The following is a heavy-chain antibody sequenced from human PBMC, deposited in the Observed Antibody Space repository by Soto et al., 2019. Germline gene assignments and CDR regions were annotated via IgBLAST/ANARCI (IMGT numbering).Heavy chain of an antibody. CDR1: GFTFSDYA. CDR3: AKTFGSNWLLDY. CDR2: MSGRGGSV. D-gene: IGHD6-13*01. J-gene: IGHJ4*02. V-gene: IGHV3-23*01. Sequence: EVQLLESGGGLVQPGGSLRLSCAGSGFTFSDYAISWVRQAPGKGLEWVSAMSGRGGSVYYADSVKGRFSISRENSKNTVYLQMSSLRAQDTAIYYCAKTFGSNWLLDYWGRGTLVTVSS.